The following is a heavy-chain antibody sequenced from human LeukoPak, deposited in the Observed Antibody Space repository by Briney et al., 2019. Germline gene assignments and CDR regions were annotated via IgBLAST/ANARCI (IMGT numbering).Heavy chain of an antibody. D-gene: IGHD3-10*01. CDR1: GFTFSSYG. J-gene: IGHJ3*02. V-gene: IGHV3-23*01. CDR3: AKDFGFGELPTIHAFDI. Sequence: GGSLRLSCAASGFTFSSYGMHWVRQAPGKGLEWVSSISDSGDSTYYADSVKGRFTISRDNSKNTLYLQMNSLRAEDTAVYYCAKDFGFGELPTIHAFDIWGQGTMVTVSS. CDR2: ISDSGDST.